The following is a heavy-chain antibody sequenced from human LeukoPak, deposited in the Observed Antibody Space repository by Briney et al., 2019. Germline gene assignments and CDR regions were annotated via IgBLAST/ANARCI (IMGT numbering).Heavy chain of an antibody. D-gene: IGHD3-22*01. J-gene: IGHJ4*02. CDR3: ASASSGYQRFDY. V-gene: IGHV1-69*13. CDR1: GGTFSSYA. Sequence: ASVKVSCKASGGTFSSYAISWVRQAPGQGLEWMGGIIPIFGTANYAQKFQGRVTITADESTSTAYMELSSLRSEDTAVYYCASASSGYQRFDYWGQGTLVTVSS. CDR2: IIPIFGTA.